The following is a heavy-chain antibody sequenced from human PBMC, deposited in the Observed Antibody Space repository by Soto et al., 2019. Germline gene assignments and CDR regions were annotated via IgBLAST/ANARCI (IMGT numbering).Heavy chain of an antibody. J-gene: IGHJ6*02. D-gene: IGHD6-13*01. Sequence: GASVKVSCKASGCTFSSYAISWVRQAPGQGLEWMGGIIPIFGTANYAQKFQGRVTITADKSTSTAYMELSSLRSEDTAVYYCARGAIAARPHYYYYYGMDVWGQGTTVTVSS. CDR3: ARGAIAARPHYYYYYGMDV. CDR2: IIPIFGTA. V-gene: IGHV1-69*06. CDR1: GCTFSSYA.